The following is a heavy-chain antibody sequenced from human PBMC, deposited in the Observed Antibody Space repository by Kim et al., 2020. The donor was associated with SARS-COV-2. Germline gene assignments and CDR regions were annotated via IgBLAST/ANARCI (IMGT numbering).Heavy chain of an antibody. CDR1: GFTFSSYG. CDR2: ISYDGSNK. Sequence: GGSLRLSCAASGFTFSSYGMHWVRQAPGKGLEWVAVISYDGSNKYYADSVKGRFTISRDNSKSTLYLQMNSLRAEDTAVYYCAKDAKLLLWFGGRSFSAYYFDYWGQGTLVTVSS. D-gene: IGHD3-10*01. CDR3: AKDAKLLLWFGGRSFSAYYFDY. J-gene: IGHJ4*02. V-gene: IGHV3-30*18.